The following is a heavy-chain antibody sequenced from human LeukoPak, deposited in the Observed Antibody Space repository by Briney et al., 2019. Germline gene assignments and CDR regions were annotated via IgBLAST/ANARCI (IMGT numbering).Heavy chain of an antibody. Sequence: SETLSLTCAVYGGSFSGYYWSWIRQPPGKGLEWIGEINHSGSTNYNPSLESRVTISVDTSKNQFSLKLSSVTAADTAVYYCARRREVTLDYWGQGTLVTVSS. V-gene: IGHV4-34*01. CDR3: ARRREVTLDY. CDR2: INHSGST. J-gene: IGHJ4*02. CDR1: GGSFSGYY. D-gene: IGHD4-11*01.